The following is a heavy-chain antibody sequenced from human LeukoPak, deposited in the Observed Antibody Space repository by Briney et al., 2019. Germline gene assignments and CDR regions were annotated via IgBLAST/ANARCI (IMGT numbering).Heavy chain of an antibody. V-gene: IGHV1-2*06. CDR2: INPNSGGT. CDR1: GYTFTGYY. Sequence: GASVKVSCKASGYTFTGYYMHWVRQAPGQGLEWMGRINPNSGGTNYAQKFQGRVTMTRDTSTSTVYMELSSLRSEDTAVYYCARDSSGWYNSPYLDYWGQGTLVTVSS. CDR3: ARDSSGWYNSPYLDY. D-gene: IGHD6-19*01. J-gene: IGHJ4*02.